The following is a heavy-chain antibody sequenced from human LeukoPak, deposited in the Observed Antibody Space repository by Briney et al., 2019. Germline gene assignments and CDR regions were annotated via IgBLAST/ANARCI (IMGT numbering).Heavy chain of an antibody. CDR1: GYTFTSYG. V-gene: IGHV1-18*01. J-gene: IGHJ5*02. Sequence: ASVKVSCKASGYTFTSYGISWVRQAPGQGLEWMGWISAYNGNTNYAQKLQGRVTMTTDTSTSTAYMELRSLRSDDTAVYYCARPRYSSGWYGLFGHWGQGTLVTVSS. CDR3: ARPRYSSGWYGLFGH. D-gene: IGHD6-19*01. CDR2: ISAYNGNT.